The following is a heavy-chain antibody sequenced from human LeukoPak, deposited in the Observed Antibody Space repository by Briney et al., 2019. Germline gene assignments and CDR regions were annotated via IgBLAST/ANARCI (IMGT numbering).Heavy chain of an antibody. J-gene: IGHJ4*02. CDR2: IYTSGST. CDR1: GGSISSYY. Sequence: SETLSLTCTVSGGSISSYYWSWIRQPPGKGLEWIGYIYTSGSTNYNPSLKSRVTISVDTSKNQFSLKLSSVTAADTAVYYCARRWGSPRGYYFDYWGQGTLVTVSS. CDR3: ARRWGSPRGYYFDY. D-gene: IGHD2-21*01. V-gene: IGHV4-4*09.